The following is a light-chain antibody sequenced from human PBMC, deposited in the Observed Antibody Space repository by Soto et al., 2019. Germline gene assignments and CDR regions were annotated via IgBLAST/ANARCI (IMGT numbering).Light chain of an antibody. CDR2: AAS. J-gene: IGKJ1*01. Sequence: DIPMTQSPSSLSASVGDRVTIACRASQDIRDDLNWYQRKPGKAPKRLIYAASSLESGVPSRFSGSGYETEFTLTISDLQPEDFATYYCLQHNSFPPWTFGRGTKVEVK. V-gene: IGKV1-17*02. CDR3: LQHNSFPPWT. CDR1: QDIRDD.